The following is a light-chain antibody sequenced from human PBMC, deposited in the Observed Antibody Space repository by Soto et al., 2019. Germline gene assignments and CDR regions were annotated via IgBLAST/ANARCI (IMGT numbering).Light chain of an antibody. Sequence: DIQMTQSPTSLSASVGDRVTITCRASQSIGIYLNWYHQKPGKAPKLLIYAASNLQSRVPSRFSGRGSGTDFTHTISSLQPEDSATYYCQQSYSTPQPTFVGGTKVEIK. J-gene: IGKJ4*01. CDR3: QQSYSTPQPT. CDR2: AAS. V-gene: IGKV1-39*01. CDR1: QSIGIY.